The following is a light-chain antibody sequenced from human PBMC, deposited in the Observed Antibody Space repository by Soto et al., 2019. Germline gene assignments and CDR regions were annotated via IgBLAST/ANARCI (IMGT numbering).Light chain of an antibody. CDR1: QSVRKY. J-gene: IGKJ4*01. CDR2: DVF. V-gene: IGKV3-11*01. Sequence: EIVLTQSPATLSLSPGERATLSCRASQSVRKYLTWYQQKPGQAPRLLIYDVFNRATGIPARFSGSGSETDFTLTISFLEPEDFAVYYCQQRSSWPLTFGGGTKVDIK. CDR3: QQRSSWPLT.